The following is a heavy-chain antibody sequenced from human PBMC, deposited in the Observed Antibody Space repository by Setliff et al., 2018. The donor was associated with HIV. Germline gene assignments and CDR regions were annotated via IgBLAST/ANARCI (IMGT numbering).Heavy chain of an antibody. D-gene: IGHD2-21*01. CDR3: ATSTLGWSDDAFDI. CDR2: MNPNSGNT. CDR1: GYTFSSYD. J-gene: IGHJ3*02. Sequence: ASVKVSCKASGYTFSSYDINWVRQATGQGLEWMGWMNPNSGNTGYAQKFQGRVTMTMNTAISTAYMELRRLKSEDTAVYYCATSTLGWSDDAFDIWGQGTMVTVSS. V-gene: IGHV1-8*02.